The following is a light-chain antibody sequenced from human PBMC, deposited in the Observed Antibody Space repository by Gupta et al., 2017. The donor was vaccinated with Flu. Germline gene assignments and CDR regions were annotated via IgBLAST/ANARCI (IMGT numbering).Light chain of an antibody. J-gene: IGKJ4*01. V-gene: IGKV3-20*01. CDR1: RSVTSNY. CDR3: QQYSSVPLT. CDR2: AIS. Sequence: DMVSTPSSSTPSLVPGESATLSCRASRSVTSNYLAWYQQRPGQTPRLLIYAISNRAVGLAARFSGSGSGTDFTLTISRLQAEDFAVYYCQQYSSVPLTFGGGTKVEIK.